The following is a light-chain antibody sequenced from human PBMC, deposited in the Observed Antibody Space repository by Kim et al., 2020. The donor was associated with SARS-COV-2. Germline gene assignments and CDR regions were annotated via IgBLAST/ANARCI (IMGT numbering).Light chain of an antibody. V-gene: IGLV7-46*01. CDR3: LLSYSGVWV. Sequence: PGETVTLPCSSSTGPVTSSHFPYWFRQRPGQAPRTLISDTTNTHSWTPARFSGSLLGDKAALTLSGAQPEDEADYYCLLSYSGVWVFGGGTQLTVL. CDR1: TGPVTSSHF. CDR2: DTT. J-gene: IGLJ3*02.